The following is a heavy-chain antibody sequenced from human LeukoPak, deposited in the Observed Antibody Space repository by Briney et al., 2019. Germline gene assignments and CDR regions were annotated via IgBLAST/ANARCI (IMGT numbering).Heavy chain of an antibody. J-gene: IGHJ4*02. CDR3: ARRRGNTSGFQGYYFDY. CDR1: GGSVSSGDYY. D-gene: IGHD6-19*01. CDR2: IYYSGST. V-gene: IGHV4-31*03. Sequence: PSETLSLTCTVSGGSVSSGDYYWSWLRQPPGKGLEWIGYIYYSGSTYYNPSLKSRLTISVDTSKNQFSLKLSSVTAADTAVYYCARRRGNTSGFQGYYFDYWGQGTLVTVSS.